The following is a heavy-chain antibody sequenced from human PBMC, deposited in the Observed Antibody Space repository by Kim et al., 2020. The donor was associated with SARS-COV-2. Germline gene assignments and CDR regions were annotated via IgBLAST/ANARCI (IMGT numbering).Heavy chain of an antibody. J-gene: IGHJ4*02. D-gene: IGHD6-19*01. V-gene: IGHV7-4-1*02. Sequence: YAQGFTGRFVVSLDTSVSTAYLQISSLKAEDTAVYYCARGRIAVAGTSSYWGQGTLVTVSS. CDR3: ARGRIAVAGTSSY.